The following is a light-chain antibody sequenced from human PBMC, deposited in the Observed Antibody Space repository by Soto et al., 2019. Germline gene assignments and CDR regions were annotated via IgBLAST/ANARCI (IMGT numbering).Light chain of an antibody. J-gene: IGKJ1*01. Sequence: DIQMTQSPSTLSASVGDRVTITCRASQSISIWLAWYQQKPGKVPKLLIYAASPLQSGVPSRFSGSGSGTDFTLTISSLQPEDVATYYCQKYDSARWTFGQGTKVDIK. CDR1: QSISIW. V-gene: IGKV1-27*01. CDR2: AAS. CDR3: QKYDSARWT.